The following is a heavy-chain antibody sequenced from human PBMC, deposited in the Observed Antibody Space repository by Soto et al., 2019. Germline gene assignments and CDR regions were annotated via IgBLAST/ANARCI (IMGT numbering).Heavy chain of an antibody. CDR1: GFTFSSYS. Sequence: EVQLVESGGGLVKPGGSLRLSCAASGFTFSSYSMNWFRQAPGKGLEWVSSISSSSSYIYYADSVKGRFTISRDNAKNSLYLQMNSLRAEDTAVYYCASEGSDYYPLGDWGQGTLVTVSS. CDR2: ISSSSSYI. D-gene: IGHD3-10*01. J-gene: IGHJ4*02. V-gene: IGHV3-21*01. CDR3: ASEGSDYYPLGD.